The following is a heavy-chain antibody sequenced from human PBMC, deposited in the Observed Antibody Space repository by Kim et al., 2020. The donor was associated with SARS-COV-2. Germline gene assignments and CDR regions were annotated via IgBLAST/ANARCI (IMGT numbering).Heavy chain of an antibody. Sequence: GGSLRLSGAASGFTISGYSMTWVRQAPGKGLEWVSSISGSGNYIHYADSLKGRFTVSRDNAKNSLYLQMNSLRAEDTAVYSCARDRDCRGGSCNWHGVDVWGQGTTVTVSS. CDR2: ISGSGNYI. J-gene: IGHJ6*02. CDR3: ARDRDCRGGSCNWHGVDV. D-gene: IGHD2-15*01. V-gene: IGHV3-21*01. CDR1: GFTISGYS.